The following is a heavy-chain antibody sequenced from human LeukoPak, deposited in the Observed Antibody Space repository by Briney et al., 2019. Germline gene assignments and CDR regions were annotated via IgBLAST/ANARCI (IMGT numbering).Heavy chain of an antibody. J-gene: IGHJ4*02. CDR1: GYTFTSYG. V-gene: IGHV1-18*01. Sequence: ASVKVSCKASGYTFTSYGISWVRQAPGQGLEWMGWISAYNGNTNYAQKLQGRVTMTTDTSTGTAYMELRSLRSDDTAVYYCARDNDDSWSDDLDYWGQGTLVTVSS. D-gene: IGHD3-3*01. CDR3: ARDNDDSWSDDLDY. CDR2: ISAYNGNT.